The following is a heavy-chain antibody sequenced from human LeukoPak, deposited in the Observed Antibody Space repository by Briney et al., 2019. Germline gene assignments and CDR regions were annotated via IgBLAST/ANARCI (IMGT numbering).Heavy chain of an antibody. Sequence: ASVKDSCKASGYTFISYDINWVRQDTGQGLEGMGWMNSNSGYTGYAQQLQGRVTMTTATSTSTAYMELRSLRSDDTAVYYCARGRRPSVSYYVNHPYYYDMDVWGKGTTVTISS. V-gene: IGHV1-8*02. CDR2: MNSNSGYT. J-gene: IGHJ6*03. D-gene: IGHD1-26*01. CDR1: GYTFISYD. CDR3: ARGRRPSVSYYVNHPYYYDMDV.